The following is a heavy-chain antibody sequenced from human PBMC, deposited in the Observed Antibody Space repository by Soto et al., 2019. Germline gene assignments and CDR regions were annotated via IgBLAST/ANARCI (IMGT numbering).Heavy chain of an antibody. CDR3: ARDSSAVAGARDAFDI. Sequence: GGSLRLSCAASGFTFRSYGIHWVRQAPGKGLEWVAVIWYDGSNKYYADSVKGRFTISRDNSKNTLYLQMNSLRAEDTAVYYCARDSSAVAGARDAFDIWGQGTMVTVSS. J-gene: IGHJ3*02. CDR2: IWYDGSNK. D-gene: IGHD6-19*01. V-gene: IGHV3-33*01. CDR1: GFTFRSYG.